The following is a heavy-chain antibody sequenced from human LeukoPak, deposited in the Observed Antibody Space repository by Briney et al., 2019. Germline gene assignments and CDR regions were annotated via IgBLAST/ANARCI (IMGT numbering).Heavy chain of an antibody. J-gene: IGHJ6*03. CDR3: ARVAPYYYYYYMDV. Sequence: GGSLRLSCAASGFTFSDFWMSWVRQAPGKGLEWVANIKEDGSEKYYVDSVKGRLTISRDNAKNSLYLQMSSLRAEDTALYYCARVAPYYYYYYMDVWGKGTTVTVSS. CDR1: GFTFSDFW. CDR2: IKEDGSEK. V-gene: IGHV3-7*01.